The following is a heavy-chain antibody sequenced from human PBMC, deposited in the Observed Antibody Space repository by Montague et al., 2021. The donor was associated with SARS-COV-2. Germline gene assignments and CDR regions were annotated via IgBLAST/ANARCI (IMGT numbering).Heavy chain of an antibody. CDR3: ARGARQGYGFRLGSFDY. D-gene: IGHD3-10*01. Sequence: LRLSCAASGFTFSSYSVNWVRQAPGKGLEWIGEINHSGSTNYNPSLKSRVTMSVDTSKNQFSLKLSSATAADTAVYYCARGARQGYGFRLGSFDYWGQGTLVTVSS. V-gene: IGHV4-34*01. CDR2: INHSGST. J-gene: IGHJ4*02. CDR1: GFTFSSYS.